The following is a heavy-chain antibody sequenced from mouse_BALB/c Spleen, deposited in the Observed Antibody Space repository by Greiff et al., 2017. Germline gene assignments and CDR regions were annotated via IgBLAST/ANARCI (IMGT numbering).Heavy chain of an antibody. CDR2: ISDGGSYT. D-gene: IGHD1-1*01. CDR3: ARATEAMDY. J-gene: IGHJ4*01. V-gene: IGHV5-4*02. Sequence: EVQGVESGGGLVKPGGSLKLSCAASGFTFSDYYMYWVRQTPEKRLEWVATISDGGSYTYYPDSVKGRFTISRDNAKNNLYLQMSSLKSEDTAMYYCARATEAMDYWGQGTSVTVSS. CDR1: GFTFSDYY.